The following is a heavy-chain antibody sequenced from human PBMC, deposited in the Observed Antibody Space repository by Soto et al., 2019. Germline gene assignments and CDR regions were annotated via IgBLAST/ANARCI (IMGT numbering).Heavy chain of an antibody. CDR1: GFSFGSDW. Sequence: DVQLTESGGGLVQPGGSLRLSCGASGFSFGSDWMAWVRQAPGKGLEWVANIRKDGSQEHYADSVRGRFSVSRDNAKDXXXXXXXXXXXXXXXXXXXXXXXXYRDDSAYYDVFDIWGQGTMVTVSS. CDR3: XXXXXYRDDSAYYDVFDI. D-gene: IGHD3-16*01. CDR2: IRKDGSQE. V-gene: IGHV3-7*02. J-gene: IGHJ3*02.